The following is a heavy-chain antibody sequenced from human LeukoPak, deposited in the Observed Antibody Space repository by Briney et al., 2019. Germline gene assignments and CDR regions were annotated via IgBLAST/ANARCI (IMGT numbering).Heavy chain of an antibody. CDR2: IYTSGST. V-gene: IGHV4-61*02. Sequence: SETLSLTCTVSGGSISSGSYYWSWIRQPAVKGLEWIGRIYTSGSTNYNPSLKSRVTISVDTSKNQFSLKLSSVTAADTAVYYCARDTSYCSGGSCYSQDASLNWFDPWGQGTLVTVSS. CDR1: GGSISSGSYY. CDR3: ARDTSYCSGGSCYSQDASLNWFDP. D-gene: IGHD2-15*01. J-gene: IGHJ5*02.